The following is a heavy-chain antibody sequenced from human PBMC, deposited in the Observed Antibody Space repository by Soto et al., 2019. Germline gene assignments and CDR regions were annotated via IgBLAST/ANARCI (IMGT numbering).Heavy chain of an antibody. CDR2: ISYDGSNR. J-gene: IGHJ4*02. D-gene: IGHD2-21*02. CDR1: GFTFSNYD. Sequence: QVQLVESGGGVVQPGRSLRLSCAASGFTFSNYDMHWVRQAPGKGLEWVAAISYDGSNRYYADSVKGRFTISRDISKNTLYLQMNGLRVEDTGMYYWAFIPSTAVDFWGQGTMVTVFS. V-gene: IGHV3-30*03. CDR3: AFIPSTAVDF.